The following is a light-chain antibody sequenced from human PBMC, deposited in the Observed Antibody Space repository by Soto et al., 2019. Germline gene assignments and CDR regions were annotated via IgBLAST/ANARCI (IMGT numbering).Light chain of an antibody. Sequence: QSALTQPASVSGSPGQSITISCTGTGSDIGAYNTVAWYPPHPRRVPKLMIYEVTNRPSGISNRFSGSKSGNTASLTISGLQAEDEGDYYCSSYTRGNTYVYGTGTKVTVL. CDR3: SSYTRGNTYV. V-gene: IGLV2-14*01. CDR1: GSDIGAYNT. J-gene: IGLJ1*01. CDR2: EVT.